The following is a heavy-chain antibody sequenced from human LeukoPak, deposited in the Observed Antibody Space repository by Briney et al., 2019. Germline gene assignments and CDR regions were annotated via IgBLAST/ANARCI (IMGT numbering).Heavy chain of an antibody. D-gene: IGHD2-21*02. CDR3: AKDVEAYCGGDCYIDY. J-gene: IGHJ4*02. Sequence: PGGSLRLSCAAAGFTFSSYAMSWVRQAPGMGLEWVSAISGSGGSNYYADYVKGQFTISRYTSKNTLYLHMNSRRAEDTDVNYCAKDVEAYCGGDCYIDYWGQGTLVTVSS. V-gene: IGHV3-23*01. CDR2: ISGSGGSN. CDR1: GFTFSSYA.